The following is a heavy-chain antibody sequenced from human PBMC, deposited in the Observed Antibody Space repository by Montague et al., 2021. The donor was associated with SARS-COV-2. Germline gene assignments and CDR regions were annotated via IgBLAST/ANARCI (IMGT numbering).Heavy chain of an antibody. CDR1: GDSISESH. CDR3: ARLTGSRVYYYHYGLDV. D-gene: IGHD1-20*01. Sequence: SETLSLTCTVSGDSISESHWSWIRQPPGKGLEWIGYIDNSGSTNYNPALESRVTLTASASNNQFYPTLRSVTAADTAAYYCARLTGSRVYYYHYGLDVWGQGTTVTVSS. V-gene: IGHV4-4*09. J-gene: IGHJ6*02. CDR2: IDNSGST.